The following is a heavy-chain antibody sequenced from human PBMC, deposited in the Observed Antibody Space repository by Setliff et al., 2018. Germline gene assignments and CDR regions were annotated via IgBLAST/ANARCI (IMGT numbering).Heavy chain of an antibody. V-gene: IGHV4-38-2*01. CDR3: VRHLCGGDYYWPIDI. CDR2: IYPAGST. D-gene: IGHD2-21*02. CDR1: GYSISSGYY. J-gene: IGHJ3*02. Sequence: SETLSLTCDVSGYSISSGYYWGWIRQPPGKGLEWIGSIYPAGSTYYSPSLESRVTISVDTSKNQFSLKLSSVTAADTAVYYCVRHLCGGDYYWPIDIWGQGTMVT.